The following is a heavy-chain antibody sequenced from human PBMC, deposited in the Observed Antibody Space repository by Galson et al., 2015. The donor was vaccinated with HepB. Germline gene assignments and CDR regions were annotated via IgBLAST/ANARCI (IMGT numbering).Heavy chain of an antibody. D-gene: IGHD2-15*01. CDR3: AREGGYCSGGSCYPGSFDI. CDR1: GGTFSSYA. J-gene: IGHJ3*02. V-gene: IGHV1-69*13. CDR2: IIPIFGTA. Sequence: SVKVSCKASGGTFSSYAISWVRQAPGQGLEWMGGIIPIFGTANYAQKFQGRVTITADESTSTAYMELSSLRSEDTAVYYCAREGGYCSGGSCYPGSFDIWGQGTMVTVSS.